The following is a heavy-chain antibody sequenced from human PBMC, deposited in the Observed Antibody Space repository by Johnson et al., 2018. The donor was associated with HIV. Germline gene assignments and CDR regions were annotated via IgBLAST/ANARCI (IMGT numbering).Heavy chain of an antibody. CDR1: GFTVSGNY. Sequence: VQLVESGGGLVQPGGSLRLSCAASGFTVSGNYMSWVRQAPGKGLEWVSVIYSGYSRYYADSVKDRFTIFRDNSKNKLYLQMNSLRAEDTAVYYCAIPTGAAAGALDIWGQGTMVTVSS. CDR3: AIPTGAAAGALDI. J-gene: IGHJ3*02. D-gene: IGHD6-13*01. CDR2: IYSGYSR. V-gene: IGHV3-66*01.